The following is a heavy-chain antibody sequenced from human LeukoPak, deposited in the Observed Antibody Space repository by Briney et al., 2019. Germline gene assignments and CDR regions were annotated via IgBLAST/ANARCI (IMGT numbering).Heavy chain of an antibody. CDR1: GSVSSDGYF. V-gene: IGHV4-31*03. Sequence: SQTLSFTCTGGSVSSDGYFWSWIRQHPGKGLEWIGYIYYNGNTYYNPSLKSRVTISVDTSKKEFSLKLTSVTAADTAVYFCARSGYGYVINYFDYWGPGTLVTVSS. J-gene: IGHJ4*02. CDR2: IYYNGNT. CDR3: ARSGYGYVINYFDY. D-gene: IGHD5-12*01.